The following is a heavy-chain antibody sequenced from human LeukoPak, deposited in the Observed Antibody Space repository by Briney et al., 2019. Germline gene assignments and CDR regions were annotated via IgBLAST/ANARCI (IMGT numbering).Heavy chain of an antibody. CDR2: LNPRGGST. Sequence: ASVKVSCKASGYTFTSYYMHWVRQAPGQGLEWMGILNPRGGSTRYAQKFQGRVTMTRDTSTSTVYMELSSLSSEDTAVYYCARDLYGGNSEVDYWGQGTLVTVSS. CDR1: GYTFTSYY. CDR3: ARDLYGGNSEVDY. J-gene: IGHJ4*02. D-gene: IGHD4-23*01. V-gene: IGHV1-46*01.